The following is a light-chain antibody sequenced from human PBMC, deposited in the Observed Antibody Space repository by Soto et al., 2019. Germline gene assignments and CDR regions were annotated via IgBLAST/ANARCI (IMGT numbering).Light chain of an antibody. J-gene: IGKJ1*01. Sequence: DIQMTQSPSTLSASVGDRVTITCRASQSISSWLAWYQQKPGKAPNLLIYKASTLQTGVPSRFSGSGSGTEFTLTISSLQPDDFATYYCQQYDIYWTFGQGTKMDIK. CDR2: KAS. CDR3: QQYDIYWT. V-gene: IGKV1-5*03. CDR1: QSISSW.